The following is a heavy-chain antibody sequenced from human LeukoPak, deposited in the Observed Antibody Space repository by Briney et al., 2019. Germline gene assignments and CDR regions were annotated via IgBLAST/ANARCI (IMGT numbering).Heavy chain of an antibody. D-gene: IGHD2-2*01. V-gene: IGHV3-23*01. CDR3: AKEVCSSTSCYHFDY. J-gene: IGHJ4*02. Sequence: GGSLRLSCAASGFTISSYAMSWVRQTPGKGLEWVSAISGSGGSTYYADSVKGRFTISRDNSKNTLYLQMNSLRAEDTAVYYCAKEVCSSTSCYHFDYWGQGTLVTVSS. CDR1: GFTISSYA. CDR2: ISGSGGST.